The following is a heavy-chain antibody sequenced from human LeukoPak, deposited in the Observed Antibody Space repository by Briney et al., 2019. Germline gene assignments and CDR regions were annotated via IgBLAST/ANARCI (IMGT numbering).Heavy chain of an antibody. Sequence: SETLSLTCAVYGGSFSGYYWSWIRQPPGKGLEWIGEINHSGSTNYNPSLKSRVTISVDTSKNQFSLKLSSVTAADTAVYYCARDRRHCTGSSCYSERHYNYYYYMDVWGKGTTVTISS. CDR2: INHSGST. CDR1: GGSFSGYY. CDR3: ARDRRHCTGSSCYSERHYNYYYYMDV. D-gene: IGHD2-15*01. V-gene: IGHV4-34*01. J-gene: IGHJ6*03.